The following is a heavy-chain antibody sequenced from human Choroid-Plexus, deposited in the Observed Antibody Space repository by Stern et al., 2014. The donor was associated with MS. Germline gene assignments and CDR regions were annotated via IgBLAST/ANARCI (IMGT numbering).Heavy chain of an antibody. Sequence: VQLVESGGGVVQPGRPLRLSCVASGFTFGSCAMHWVRQAPGKGLEWVAGVSYDGSNKYYADSVKGRFTISRDNSQNTLYMQVSSLRPEDTAVYFCAKDRHYLTFFFGRWGQGSLVTGSS. CDR1: GFTFGSCA. D-gene: IGHD2/OR15-2a*01. CDR2: VSYDGSNK. J-gene: IGHJ5*02. CDR3: AKDRHYLTFFFGR. V-gene: IGHV3-30*18.